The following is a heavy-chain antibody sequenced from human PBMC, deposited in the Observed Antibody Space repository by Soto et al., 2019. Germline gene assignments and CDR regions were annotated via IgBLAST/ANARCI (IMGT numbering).Heavy chain of an antibody. CDR1: GDSVSSNSAA. D-gene: IGHD3-10*01. J-gene: IGHJ4*02. CDR2: TYYRSKWYN. Sequence: KQSQTLSLTCAISGDSVSSNSAAWNWIRQSPSRGLEWLGRTYYRSKWYNDYAVSVKSRITINPDTSKNQFSLQLNSVTPEDTAVYYCARDREERQGRPYYFDYWGQGTLVTVSS. V-gene: IGHV6-1*01. CDR3: ARDREERQGRPYYFDY.